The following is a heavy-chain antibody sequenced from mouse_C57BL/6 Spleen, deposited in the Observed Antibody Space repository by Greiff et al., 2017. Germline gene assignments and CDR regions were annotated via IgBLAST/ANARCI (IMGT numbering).Heavy chain of an antibody. CDR2: IDPSDSYT. D-gene: IGHD2-14*01. CDR1: GYTFTSYW. J-gene: IGHJ3*01. Sequence: VLLQQPGAELVMPGASVKLSCKASGYTFTSYWMHWVKQRPGQGLEWIGEIDPSDSYTNYNQKFKGKSTLTVDKSSSTAYMQLSSLTSEDSAVYYCARLGPGGFAYWGQGTLVTVSA. V-gene: IGHV1-69*01. CDR3: ARLGPGGFAY.